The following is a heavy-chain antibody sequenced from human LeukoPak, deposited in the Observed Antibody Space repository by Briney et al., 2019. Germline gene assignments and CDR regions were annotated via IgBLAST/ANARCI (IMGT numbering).Heavy chain of an antibody. CDR2: IRYDGSNK. D-gene: IGHD6-19*01. CDR1: GFTFRRFG. Sequence: GGSLRLSCVASGFTFRRFGMHWVRQAPGKGLEWVAFIRYDGSNKYYADSVKGRFTISRDNSKNTLYLQMNSLRAEDTAVYYCAKDYGSGWINYYYYYMDVWGKGTTVTISS. V-gene: IGHV3-30*02. J-gene: IGHJ6*03. CDR3: AKDYGSGWINYYYYYMDV.